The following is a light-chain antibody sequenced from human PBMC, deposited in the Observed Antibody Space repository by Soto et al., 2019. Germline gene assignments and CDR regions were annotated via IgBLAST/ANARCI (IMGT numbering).Light chain of an antibody. CDR2: GAS. CDR1: QSVSSSY. CDR3: QEYGSSPPYT. J-gene: IGKJ2*01. Sequence: EIVLTQSPGTLSLSPGERATLSCRASQSVSSSYLAWYQQKPGQAPRLLIYGASSRATGIPDRFSGSGSGTDFTLTISRLEPEDFAVYYCQEYGSSPPYTFIQETKLEIK. V-gene: IGKV3-20*01.